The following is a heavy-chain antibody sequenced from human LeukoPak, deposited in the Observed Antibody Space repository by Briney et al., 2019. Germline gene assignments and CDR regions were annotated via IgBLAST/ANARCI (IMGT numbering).Heavy chain of an antibody. J-gene: IGHJ4*02. D-gene: IGHD5-24*01. CDR2: IYYSGST. Sequence: PSETLSLTCTVSGGSISSSSYYWGWIRQPPGKGLEWIGSIYYSGSTYYNPSLKSRVTISVDTSKNQFSLKLSSVTTADTAVYYCARDGKTGRWLHPNFDYWGQGTLVTVSS. CDR1: GGSISSSSYY. V-gene: IGHV4-39*07. CDR3: ARDGKTGRWLHPNFDY.